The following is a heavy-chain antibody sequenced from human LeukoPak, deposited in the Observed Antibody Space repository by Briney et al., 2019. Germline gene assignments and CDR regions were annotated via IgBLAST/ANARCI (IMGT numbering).Heavy chain of an antibody. D-gene: IGHD2-2*01. CDR2: ISSSSSYI. CDR1: GFTSSSYS. V-gene: IGHV3-21*01. J-gene: IGHJ4*02. CDR3: ASLQDCSSTSCYQLDY. Sequence: GGTLRLSCAASGFTSSSYSMNWVRQAPGKGLEWVSSISSSSSYIYYADSLKGRFTISRDNAKNSLYLQMNSLRAEDTAVYYCASLQDCSSTSCYQLDYWGQGTLVTVSS.